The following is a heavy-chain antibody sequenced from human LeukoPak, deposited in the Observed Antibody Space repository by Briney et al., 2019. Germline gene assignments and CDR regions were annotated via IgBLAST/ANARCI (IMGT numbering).Heavy chain of an antibody. CDR1: GYTFTSYG. Sequence: ASVKVSCKASGYTFTSYGISWVRQAPGQGLEWMGWISAYNGNTKYAQKLQGRVTMTTDTSTSIAHMELRSLRSDDTAVYYCARITMVRGVIFDWYFDLWGRSTLVTVSS. V-gene: IGHV1-18*01. CDR2: ISAYNGNT. D-gene: IGHD3-10*01. CDR3: ARITMVRGVIFDWYFDL. J-gene: IGHJ2*01.